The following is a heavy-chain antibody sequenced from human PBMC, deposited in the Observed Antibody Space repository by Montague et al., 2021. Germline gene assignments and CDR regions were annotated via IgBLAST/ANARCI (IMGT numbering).Heavy chain of an antibody. J-gene: IGHJ4*02. V-gene: IGHV4-59*01. CDR2: VYYTGTT. CDR3: ARKGTNWDY. CDR1: GDSINFYY. Sequence: SQTLSLTCTVSGDSINFYYWSWIRQPPGKGLDWIGYVYYTGTTNYNPSLKSRVTISVDTSRNQFFPNVNSVTAADTAVYYCARKGTNWDYWGQGTLVTVSS. D-gene: IGHD2-8*01.